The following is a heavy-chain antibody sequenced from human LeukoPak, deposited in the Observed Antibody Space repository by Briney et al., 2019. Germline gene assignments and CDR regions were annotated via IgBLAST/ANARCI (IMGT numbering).Heavy chain of an antibody. CDR1: GGSISSYY. V-gene: IGHV4-59*01. D-gene: IGHD4-17*01. CDR2: IYYSGST. Sequence: SETLSLTCTVSGGSISSYYWSWIRQPPGKGLEWIGYIYYSGSTNYNPSLKSRVTISVDTSKNQFSQKLSSVTAADTAVYYCATLDYGWYFDLWGRGTLVTVSS. J-gene: IGHJ2*01. CDR3: ATLDYGWYFDL.